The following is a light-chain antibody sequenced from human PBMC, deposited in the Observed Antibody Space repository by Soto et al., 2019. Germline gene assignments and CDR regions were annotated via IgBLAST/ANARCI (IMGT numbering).Light chain of an antibody. Sequence: QSVLTQPRSVSGSPGQSVTISCTGTSNDVGGYNFVSWYQQHPGKVPKLIIYDVSIRPSGVPDRFSGSKSGITASLTTSGLQAEDEADYYCCSYVGSDSSFVFGSGTKVTVL. V-gene: IGLV2-11*01. CDR2: DVS. CDR1: SNDVGGYNF. J-gene: IGLJ1*01. CDR3: CSYVGSDSSFV.